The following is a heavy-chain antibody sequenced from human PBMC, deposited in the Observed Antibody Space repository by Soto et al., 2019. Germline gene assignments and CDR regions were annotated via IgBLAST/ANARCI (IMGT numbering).Heavy chain of an antibody. Sequence: GGSLRLSCAASGFTFNIYAVSWVRQAPGKGLEWVSGISGSGDRTNYADSVKGRFTISRDNSRNTLYLQMDSLRAEDTALYYCARGLTAGFDYWGQGTLVTVSS. V-gene: IGHV3-23*01. CDR1: GFTFNIYA. CDR2: ISGSGDRT. CDR3: ARGLTAGFDY. D-gene: IGHD6-13*01. J-gene: IGHJ4*02.